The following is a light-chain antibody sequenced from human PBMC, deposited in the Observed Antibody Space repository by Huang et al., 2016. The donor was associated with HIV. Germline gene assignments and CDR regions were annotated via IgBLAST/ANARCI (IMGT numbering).Light chain of an antibody. CDR2: GAS. V-gene: IGKV3-15*01. J-gene: IGKJ1*01. Sequence: ETVMTQSPATLSVSPGERAIVFCRASQGVSTNLAWYQQKPGQAPRLLIFGASTRAPGIPARFSGGGSETEFFLTINSLQSEDVAVYYCHQYNDGPPWTFGQGTKVEI. CDR3: HQYNDGPPWT. CDR1: QGVSTN.